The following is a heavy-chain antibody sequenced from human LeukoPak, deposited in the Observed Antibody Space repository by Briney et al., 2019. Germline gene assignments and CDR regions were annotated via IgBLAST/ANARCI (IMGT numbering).Heavy chain of an antibody. CDR2: IKQDGSEK. CDR1: QFTFSPYW. CDR3: ARVLIAVAVDYYYYGMDV. J-gene: IGHJ6*02. D-gene: IGHD6-19*01. Sequence: GGSLRLSCAASQFTFSPYWMSWVRQAPGKGLEWVANIKQDGSEKNYVDSVKGRFTISRDNGKNSLYVQMNSLRAEDTAVYYCARVLIAVAVDYYYYGMDVWGQGTTVTVSS. V-gene: IGHV3-7*01.